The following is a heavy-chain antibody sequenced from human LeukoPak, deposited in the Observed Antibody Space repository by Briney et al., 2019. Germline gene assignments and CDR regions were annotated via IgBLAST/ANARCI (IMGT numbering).Heavy chain of an antibody. CDR3: AGEGGGRSWYYFDS. CDR2: IFQSGST. CDR1: GGSISSGAYS. J-gene: IGHJ4*02. V-gene: IGHV4-30-2*01. D-gene: IGHD6-13*01. Sequence: SQTLSLTCVVSGGSISSGAYSWGWIRQAPGKGLEWIGNIFQSGSTYYNPSLNSRLTISVDTSKNQFSLQLSSVTAADTGVYYCAGEGGGRSWYYFDSWGQGTLVTVSP.